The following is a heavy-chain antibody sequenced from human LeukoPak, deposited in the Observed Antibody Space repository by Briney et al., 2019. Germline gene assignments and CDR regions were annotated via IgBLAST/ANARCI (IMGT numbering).Heavy chain of an antibody. CDR2: IKQEGSEK. Sequence: GGSLRLSCAASGFTFSSYWMSWVRQAPGKGLEWVANIKQEGSEKYYVDSVKGRFTISRDNAKNSLYLQMNSLRAEDTAVYYCARDREPYSSSWYDLDYWGQGTLVTVSS. CDR3: ARDREPYSSSWYDLDY. V-gene: IGHV3-7*01. D-gene: IGHD6-13*01. J-gene: IGHJ4*02. CDR1: GFTFSSYW.